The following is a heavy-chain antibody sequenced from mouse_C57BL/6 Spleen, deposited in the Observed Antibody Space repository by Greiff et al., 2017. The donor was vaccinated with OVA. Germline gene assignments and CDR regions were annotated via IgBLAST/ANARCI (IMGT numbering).Heavy chain of an antibody. V-gene: IGHV1-55*01. D-gene: IGHD4-1*01. CDR3: ARGDWDSAWFAY. Sequence: QVQLQQPGAELVKPGASVKMSCKASGYTFTSYWITRVKQRPGQGLEWIGDIYPGSGSTNYNEKFKSKATLTVDTSSSTAYMQLSSLTSEDSAVYYCARGDWDSAWFAYWGQGTLVTVSA. CDR2: IYPGSGST. J-gene: IGHJ3*01. CDR1: GYTFTSYW.